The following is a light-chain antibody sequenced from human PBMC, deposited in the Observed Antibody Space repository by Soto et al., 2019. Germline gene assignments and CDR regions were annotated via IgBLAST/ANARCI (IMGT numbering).Light chain of an antibody. CDR1: QSVLYRSNNNNY. Sequence: DIVMTQSPDSLGVSLGDRSTINCNSSQSVLYRSNNNNYLAWYQQKPGHPPKLLIYWASTRQSGVPDRFSGSGSGTDFTLTISSLQAEDVATYYCQKYNSAPRTFGQGTRLEIK. V-gene: IGKV4-1*01. J-gene: IGKJ5*01. CDR2: WAS. CDR3: QKYNSAPRT.